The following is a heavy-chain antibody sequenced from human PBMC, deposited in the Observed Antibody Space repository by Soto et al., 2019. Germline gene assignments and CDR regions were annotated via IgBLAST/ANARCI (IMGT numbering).Heavy chain of an antibody. J-gene: IGHJ6*02. D-gene: IGHD4-4*01. CDR3: AKLQQSNGMDV. CDR2: ISGSGGST. Sequence: EVQLLESGGGLVQPGGSLRLSCAAPEFTFNNHAMTWVRQAPGKGLEWVSTISGSGGSTYSADSVKGRFTISRDNSKNTLYLQMNRLRAEDTALYYCAKLQQSNGMDVWGQGTTVTVSS. V-gene: IGHV3-23*01. CDR1: EFTFNNHA.